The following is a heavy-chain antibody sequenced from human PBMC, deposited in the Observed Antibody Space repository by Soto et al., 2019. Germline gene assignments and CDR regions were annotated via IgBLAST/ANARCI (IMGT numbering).Heavy chain of an antibody. CDR3: ARDSHTPSGLPRVQH. D-gene: IGHD2-2*02. Sequence: EVQLVESGGGLVQPGGSLRLSCAASGFTFSSYWMSWVRQAPGKGLEWVANIKQDGSEKYYVDSVKGRFTISRDNAKNSLYLQMNSLRAEDTAVYYCARDSHTPSGLPRVQHWGQGTLVTVSS. J-gene: IGHJ1*01. V-gene: IGHV3-7*01. CDR2: IKQDGSEK. CDR1: GFTFSSYW.